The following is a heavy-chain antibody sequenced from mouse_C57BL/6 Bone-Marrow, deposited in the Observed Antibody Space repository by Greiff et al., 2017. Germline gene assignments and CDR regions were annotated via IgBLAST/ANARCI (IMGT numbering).Heavy chain of an antibody. J-gene: IGHJ2*01. V-gene: IGHV1-26*01. D-gene: IGHD3-1*01. CDR1: GYTFTDYY. Sequence: VQLQQSGPELVKPGASVKISCKASGYTFTDYYMNWVKQSHGKSLEWIGDINPNNGGTSYNQKFKGKATLTVDKSSSTAYMELRSLTSEDSAVYYCARGEGPGPFDYWGQGTTLTVSS. CDR3: ARGEGPGPFDY. CDR2: INPNNGGT.